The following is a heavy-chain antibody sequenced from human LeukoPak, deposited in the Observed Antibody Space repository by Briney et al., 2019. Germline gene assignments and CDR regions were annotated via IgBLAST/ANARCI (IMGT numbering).Heavy chain of an antibody. J-gene: IGHJ4*02. CDR3: ARDPSGSGWPYFDY. CDR2: IYYSGST. D-gene: IGHD6-19*01. Sequence: SQTLSLTCTVSGGSISSGSYYWSWIRQPAGKGLEWIGNIYYSGSTNYNPSLKSRVTMSVDMSKNQFSLKLNSVTAADTAVYYCARDPSGSGWPYFDYWGQGTLVTVSS. V-gene: IGHV4-61*10. CDR1: GGSISSGSYY.